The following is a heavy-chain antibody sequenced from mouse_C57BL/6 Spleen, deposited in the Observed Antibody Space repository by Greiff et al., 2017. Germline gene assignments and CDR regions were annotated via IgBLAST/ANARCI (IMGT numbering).Heavy chain of an antibody. D-gene: IGHD1-1*01. CDR2: IYPGDGDT. V-gene: IGHV1-82*01. Sequence: QVQLQQSGPELVKPGASVKISCKASGYAFSSSWMNWVKQRPGKGLEWIGRIYPGDGDTNYNGKFKGKATLTADKSSSTAYMQLRSLTSEDSAVYFCARKVLRSEFFDYWGQGTTLTVSS. CDR3: ARKVLRSEFFDY. J-gene: IGHJ2*01. CDR1: GYAFSSSW.